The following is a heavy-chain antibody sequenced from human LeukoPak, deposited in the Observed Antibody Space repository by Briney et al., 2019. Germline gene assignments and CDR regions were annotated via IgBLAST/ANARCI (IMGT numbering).Heavy chain of an antibody. CDR2: INHSGST. V-gene: IGHV4-34*01. Sequence: SETLSLTCAVYGGSFSGYYWSWIRQPPGEGLEWIGEINHSGSTNYNPSLKSRVTTSVDTSKNQFSLKLSSVTAADTAVYYCGIGLDYWGQGTLVTVSS. CDR1: GGSFSGYY. CDR3: GIGLDY. J-gene: IGHJ4*02.